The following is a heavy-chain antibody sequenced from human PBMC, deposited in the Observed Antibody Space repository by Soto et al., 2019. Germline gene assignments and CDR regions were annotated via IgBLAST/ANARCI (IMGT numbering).Heavy chain of an antibody. CDR1: GGSISSYY. Sequence: SETLSLTCTVSGGSISSYYWSWIRQPPGKGLEWIGYIYYSGSTNYNPSLKSGFTISVDTSKNQFSLKLSSVTASDTAVYYCARGDCSGGSCYLFDYWGQGTLVTVSS. D-gene: IGHD2-15*01. J-gene: IGHJ4*02. CDR2: IYYSGST. CDR3: ARGDCSGGSCYLFDY. V-gene: IGHV4-59*01.